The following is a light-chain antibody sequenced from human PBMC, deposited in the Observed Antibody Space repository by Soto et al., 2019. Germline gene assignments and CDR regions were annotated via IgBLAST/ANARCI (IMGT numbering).Light chain of an antibody. CDR2: DAS. V-gene: IGKV1-5*01. Sequence: DIQMTQSPSTLSASVGDRVTITCRASQSINDWLAWYQQKPGKAPKILISDASTLETGVPSRFSGSGSGTEFTLTISSLQPDDFATYYCQQYKSYSYTFGQGTKLEIK. CDR3: QQYKSYSYT. CDR1: QSINDW. J-gene: IGKJ2*01.